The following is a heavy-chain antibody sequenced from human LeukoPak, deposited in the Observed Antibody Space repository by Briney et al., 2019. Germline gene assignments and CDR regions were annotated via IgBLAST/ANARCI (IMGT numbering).Heavy chain of an antibody. J-gene: IGHJ4*02. CDR1: GFTFSSYA. CDR2: ISYDGSNN. Sequence: GGSLRLSCAASGFTFSSYAMHWVRQAPGKGLEWVAVISYDGSNNYYADSVKGRFTISRDNSKNTLYLQMNSLRAEDTAVYYCARGDGSGWSGDYWGQGTLVTVSS. CDR3: ARGDGSGWSGDY. V-gene: IGHV3-30-3*01. D-gene: IGHD6-19*01.